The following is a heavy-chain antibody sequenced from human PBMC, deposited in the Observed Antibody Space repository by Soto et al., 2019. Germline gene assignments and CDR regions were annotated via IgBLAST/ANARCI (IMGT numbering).Heavy chain of an antibody. CDR1: GGSFSGYY. J-gene: IGHJ4*02. Sequence: SETLSLTCAVYGGSFSGYYWSWIRQPPGKGLEWIGEIDHSGSTNYSPSLKSRVTISLDRSNNQFSLKLSSLTAADTAVYYCARALSSAAGLYFDYWGQGTLVTAPQ. D-gene: IGHD6-13*01. CDR3: ARALSSAAGLYFDY. V-gene: IGHV4-34*01. CDR2: IDHSGST.